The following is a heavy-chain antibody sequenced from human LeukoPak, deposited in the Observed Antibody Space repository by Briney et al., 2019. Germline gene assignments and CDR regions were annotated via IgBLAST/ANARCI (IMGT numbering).Heavy chain of an antibody. CDR3: ARQRGQYQLLPPYYYYMDV. Sequence: PSETLSLTCTVSGGSISSSSYYWGWIRQPPGKGLEWIGSIYYSGSTYYNPSLKSRVTISVDTSKNQFSLKLSSVTAADTAVYYCARQRGQYQLLPPYYYYMDVWGKGTTVTISS. D-gene: IGHD2-2*01. J-gene: IGHJ6*03. V-gene: IGHV4-39*01. CDR1: GGSISSSSYY. CDR2: IYYSGST.